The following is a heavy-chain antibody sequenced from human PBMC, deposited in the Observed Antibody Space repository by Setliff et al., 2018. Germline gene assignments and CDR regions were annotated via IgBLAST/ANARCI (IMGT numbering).Heavy chain of an antibody. Sequence: SETLSLTCTISGDSISDISYYWGFIRQSPGKGPEWIGYIQNGGNTKYNPSLGSRITMSVDTSKNQFSLKPSSVTAADTAVYYCARDQYTSGWHGPPESYFDCWGLGILVTVSS. CDR2: IQNGGNT. CDR3: ARDQYTSGWHGPPESYFDC. V-gene: IGHV4-39*07. D-gene: IGHD6-19*01. CDR1: GDSISDISYY. J-gene: IGHJ4*01.